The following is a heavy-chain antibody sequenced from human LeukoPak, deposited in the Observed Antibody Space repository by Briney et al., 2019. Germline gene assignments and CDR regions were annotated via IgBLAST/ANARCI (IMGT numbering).Heavy chain of an antibody. CDR1: GGSFSGYY. D-gene: IGHD2-2*01. J-gene: IGHJ4*02. V-gene: IGHV4-34*01. CDR3: ARGEPAYCSSNSCSYDY. Sequence: SEALSLPCAIYGGSFSGYYWSWIRQPPGKGLEWIGEINHSGSTYYNPSPKSRATISVDTSKNQFSLKLNSVTAADTAVYYCARGEPAYCSSNSCSYDYWGQGTLVTVSS. CDR2: INHSGST.